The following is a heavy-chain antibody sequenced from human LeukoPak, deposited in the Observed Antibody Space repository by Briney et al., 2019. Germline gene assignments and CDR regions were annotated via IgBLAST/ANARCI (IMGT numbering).Heavy chain of an antibody. CDR1: GFTFSDYY. V-gene: IGHV3-11*04. Sequence: GGSLRLSCAASGFTFSDYYMSWIRQAPGKGLEWVSYISSSGSTIYYADSVKGRFTISRDNAKNSLYLQMNSLRAEDTAVYYCARDDSSGYDSDAFDIWGQGTMVTVSS. CDR3: ARDDSSGYDSDAFDI. CDR2: ISSSGSTI. D-gene: IGHD3-22*01. J-gene: IGHJ3*02.